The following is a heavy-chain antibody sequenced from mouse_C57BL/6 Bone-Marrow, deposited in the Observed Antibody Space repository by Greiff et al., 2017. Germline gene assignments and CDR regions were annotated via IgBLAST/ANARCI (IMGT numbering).Heavy chain of an antibody. D-gene: IGHD3-3*01. V-gene: IGHV1-72*01. Sequence: QVQLQQPGAELVKPGASVKLSCKASGYTFTSYWMHWVKQRPGRGLEWIGRIAPNSGGTQYNEKFKSKATLTVDKPSSTAYMQRSSLTSEDSAVYYCARAEGRGDYFDDWGQGTTLTGSA. CDR1: GYTFTSYW. J-gene: IGHJ2*01. CDR2: IAPNSGGT. CDR3: ARAEGRGDYFDD.